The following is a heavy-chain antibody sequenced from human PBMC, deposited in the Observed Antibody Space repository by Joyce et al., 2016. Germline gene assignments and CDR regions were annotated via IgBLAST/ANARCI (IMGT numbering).Heavy chain of an antibody. CDR3: AHVYTTRANSFDS. CDR2: IYWIDDE. D-gene: IGHD5-18*01. Sequence: QITLKESGPTLVTPAQTLTLTCTFSGFSLSRAGVGVGWIRQPPGKPLEWLALIYWIDDEHYSPSLKNRLTITKDTSRGQVVLTMANVGPVDTGTYFCAHVYTTRANSFDSWGQGILVTVSS. J-gene: IGHJ4*02. V-gene: IGHV2-5*01. CDR1: GFSLSRAGVG.